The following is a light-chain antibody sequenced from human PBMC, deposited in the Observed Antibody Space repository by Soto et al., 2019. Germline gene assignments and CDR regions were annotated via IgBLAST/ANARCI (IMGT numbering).Light chain of an antibody. CDR1: QDISNY. V-gene: IGKV1-33*01. J-gene: IGKJ3*01. CDR3: TQYDNLPFT. Sequence: DIQMTQSPSSLSASVGERVTITFQASQDISNYLNWYQQKPGKAPKLLIYDASTLETGVPSRFRGSRSGTDFTFTISSLKPDYIASYSCTQYDNLPFTFGTGTKVDIK. CDR2: DAS.